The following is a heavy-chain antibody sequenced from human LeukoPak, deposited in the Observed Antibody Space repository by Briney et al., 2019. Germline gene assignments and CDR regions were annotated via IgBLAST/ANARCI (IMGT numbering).Heavy chain of an antibody. J-gene: IGHJ4*02. CDR3: ARRCDRIQFDEYFDY. CDR2: INQSGST. D-gene: IGHD2-2*02. CDR1: GGSFSVYY. V-gene: IGHV4-34*01. Sequence: SETLSLTCAVYGGSFSVYYWSWISQPPRTGLGWIGEINQSGSTNYNPSLKSRATLSADTSKNQFSLRLASVTDADTAVYYCARRCDRIQFDEYFDYWGKGMLVTVSS.